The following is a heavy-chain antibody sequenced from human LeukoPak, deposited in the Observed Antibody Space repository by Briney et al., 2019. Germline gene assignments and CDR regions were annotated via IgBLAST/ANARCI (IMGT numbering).Heavy chain of an antibody. Sequence: PSETLSLTCTVSGASISVYSWSWIRQPPGKGLEWIGCIHYSGNTHCNPSLESRVTLSVDTSKNQFSLKLSSVTAADTAVYYCARHGRESRYFDWLLYYIDHWGQGALVTVSS. J-gene: IGHJ4*02. V-gene: IGHV4-59*08. D-gene: IGHD3-9*01. CDR2: IHYSGNT. CDR3: ARHGRESRYFDWLLYYIDH. CDR1: GASISVYS.